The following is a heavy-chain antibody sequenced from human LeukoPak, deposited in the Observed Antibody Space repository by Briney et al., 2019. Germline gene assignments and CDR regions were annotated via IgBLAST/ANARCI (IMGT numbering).Heavy chain of an antibody. Sequence: GGSLRLSCAASGFTFSSYSMNWVRQAPGEGLEWVSYISSSSSTIYYADSVKGRFTISRDNAKNSLYLQMNSLRAEDTAVYYCAELGITMIGGVWGKGTTITISS. CDR3: AELGITMIGGV. CDR1: GFTFSSYS. CDR2: ISSSSSTI. V-gene: IGHV3-48*01. D-gene: IGHD3-10*02. J-gene: IGHJ6*04.